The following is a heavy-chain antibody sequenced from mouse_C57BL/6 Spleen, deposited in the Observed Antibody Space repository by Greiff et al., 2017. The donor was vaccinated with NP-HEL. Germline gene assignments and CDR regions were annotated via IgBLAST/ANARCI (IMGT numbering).Heavy chain of an antibody. CDR3: ARGDSNYSYFDY. D-gene: IGHD2-5*01. Sequence: LQQSGASVKISCKASGYAFSSYWMNWVKQRPGKGLEWLGQIYPGDGDTNYNGKFKGKATLTADKSSSTAYMQLSSLTSEDSAVYFCARGDSNYSYFDYWGQGTTLTVSS. J-gene: IGHJ2*01. CDR1: GYAFSSYW. CDR2: IYPGDGDT. V-gene: IGHV1-80*01.